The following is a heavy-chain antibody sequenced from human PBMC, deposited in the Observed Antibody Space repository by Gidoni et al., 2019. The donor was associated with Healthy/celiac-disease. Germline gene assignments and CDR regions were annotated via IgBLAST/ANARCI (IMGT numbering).Heavy chain of an antibody. CDR1: GFTFSSYS. J-gene: IGHJ3*02. CDR3: ARDFGGYSGYGLKDDAFDI. V-gene: IGHV3-21*01. CDR2: ISSSSSYI. D-gene: IGHD5-12*01. Sequence: EVQLVESGGGLVKPGGSLRLSCAASGFTFSSYSMNWVRQAPGKGLEWVSSISSSSSYIYYADSVKGRFTISRDNAKNSLYLQMNSLRAEDTAVYYCARDFGGYSGYGLKDDAFDIWGQGTMVTVSS.